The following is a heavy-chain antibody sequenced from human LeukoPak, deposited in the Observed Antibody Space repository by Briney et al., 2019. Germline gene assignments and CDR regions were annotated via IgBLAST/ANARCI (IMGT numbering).Heavy chain of an antibody. D-gene: IGHD2-15*01. CDR3: ARGCSGGSCFGAYFQH. V-gene: IGHV1-8*01. J-gene: IGHJ1*01. CDR1: GYTFTSFD. CDR2: MNPNTGYT. Sequence: ASVKVSCKASGYTFTSFDINWVRQATGQGLEWMGWMNPNTGYTGYAQKFQGRVTMTRNTSISSAYMELSTLRSEDTAVYYCARGCSGGSCFGAYFQHWGQGTLVTVSS.